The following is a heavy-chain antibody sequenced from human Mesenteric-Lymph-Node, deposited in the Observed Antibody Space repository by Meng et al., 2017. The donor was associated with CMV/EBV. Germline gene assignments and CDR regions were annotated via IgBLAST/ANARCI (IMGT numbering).Heavy chain of an antibody. J-gene: IGHJ4*02. CDR2: IIPIFGTA. D-gene: IGHD6-19*01. CDR3: ARELGAVAGTGVFDY. CDR1: GGTLSGDA. V-gene: IGHV1-69*05. Sequence: AGGTLSGDAIRWVRQAPGQGLEWMGGIIPIFGTANYAQKFQGRVTITTDESTSTAYMELSSLRSEDTAVYYCARELGAVAGTGVFDYWGQGTLVTVSS.